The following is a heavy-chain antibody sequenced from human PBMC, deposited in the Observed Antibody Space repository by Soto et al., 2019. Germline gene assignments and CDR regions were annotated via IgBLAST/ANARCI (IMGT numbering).Heavy chain of an antibody. Sequence: ASVKVSCKASGYRFTSYDINWVRQASGHGLEWMGWMNPNSGNTGYAEMFQGRVSMTRNTSINTAYMELSGLRSDDTAVYYCARRVRLHNNNWKNFYYVLDVWGQGTSVTVSS. J-gene: IGHJ6*02. D-gene: IGHD1-20*01. CDR1: GYRFTSYD. CDR2: MNPNSGNT. CDR3: ARRVRLHNNNWKNFYYVLDV. V-gene: IGHV1-8*01.